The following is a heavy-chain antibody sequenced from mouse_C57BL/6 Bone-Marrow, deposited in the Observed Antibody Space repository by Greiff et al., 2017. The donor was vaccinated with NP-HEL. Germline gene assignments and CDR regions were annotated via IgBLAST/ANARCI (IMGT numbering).Heavy chain of an antibody. CDR1: GYTFTSYW. J-gene: IGHJ4*01. Sequence: VQLQQSGTVLARPGASVKMSCKTSGYTFTSYWMHWVKQRPGQGLEWIGAIYPGNSDTSYNQKFKGKATLTAVTSASTAYMELSSLTNEDSAVYYCTRRLITTVVDYAMDYWGQGTSVTVSS. CDR2: IYPGNSDT. D-gene: IGHD1-1*01. CDR3: TRRLITTVVDYAMDY. V-gene: IGHV1-5*01.